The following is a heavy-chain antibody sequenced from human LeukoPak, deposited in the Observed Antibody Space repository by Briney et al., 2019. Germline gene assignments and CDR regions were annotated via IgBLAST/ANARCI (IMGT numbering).Heavy chain of an antibody. V-gene: IGHV3-73*01. CDR1: GFTFSGSA. CDR3: TIGHYDYVWGSYRFFDY. CDR2: IRNKANSYAT. J-gene: IGHJ4*02. D-gene: IGHD3-16*02. Sequence: GGSLRLSCAASGFTFSGSAMHWVRQASGKGLEWVGRIRNKANSYATAYAASVKGRFTISRDDSKNTAYLQMNSLKTEDTAVYYCTIGHYDYVWGSYRFFDYWGQGTLVTVSS.